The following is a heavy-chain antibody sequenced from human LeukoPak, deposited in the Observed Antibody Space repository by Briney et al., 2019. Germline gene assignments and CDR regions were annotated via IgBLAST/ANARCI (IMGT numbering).Heavy chain of an antibody. Sequence: ASVKVSCKASGYTFTSYGISWVRQAPGQGLEWMGWISAYNGNTDYAQKLQGRVTMTTDTSTSTAYMELRSLRSEDTAVYYCARANYDFWSGYYRIYAFDIWGQGTMVTVSS. CDR1: GYTFTSYG. D-gene: IGHD3-3*01. J-gene: IGHJ3*02. CDR3: ARANYDFWSGYYRIYAFDI. V-gene: IGHV1-18*01. CDR2: ISAYNGNT.